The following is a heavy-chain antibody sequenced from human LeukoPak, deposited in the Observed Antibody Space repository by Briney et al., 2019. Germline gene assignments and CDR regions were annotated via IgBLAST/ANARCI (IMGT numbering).Heavy chain of an antibody. CDR3: ASFSAWEQWLGNFTP. CDR1: GYTFTSYG. J-gene: IGHJ5*02. CDR2: ISAYNGNT. D-gene: IGHD6-19*01. V-gene: IGHV1-18*01. Sequence: ASVKVSCKASGYTFTSYGISWVRQAPGQGLEWMGWISAYNGNTNYAQKLQGRVTMTTDTSTSTAYMELRSLRSDDTAVYYCASFSAWEQWLGNFTPWGQGTLVTVSS.